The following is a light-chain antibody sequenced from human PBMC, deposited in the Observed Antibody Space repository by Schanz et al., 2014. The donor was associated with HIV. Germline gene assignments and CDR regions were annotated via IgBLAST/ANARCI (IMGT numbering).Light chain of an antibody. CDR3: SSYTSSILI. V-gene: IGLV8-61*01. J-gene: IGLJ2*01. CDR2: STH. Sequence: QAVVTQEPSFSVSPGGTVTLTCGLSSGSVSTSYYPTWYQQTPGQSPRTLIYSTHNRSSGVPDRFSGSKSGSTAALTISGLQAEDEADYYCSSYTSSILIFGGGTKLTVL. CDR1: SGSVSTSYY.